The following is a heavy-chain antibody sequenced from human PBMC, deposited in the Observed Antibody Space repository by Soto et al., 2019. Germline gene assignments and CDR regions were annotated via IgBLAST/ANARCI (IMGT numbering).Heavy chain of an antibody. J-gene: IGHJ6*02. CDR1: GGSSSGYY. CDR3: ARGPAGFWSGYYYYYGMDV. Sequence: PSETLSLTCAVYGGSSSGYYWSWIRQPPGKGLEWIGEINHSGSTNYNPSLKSRVTISVDTSKNQFSLKLSSVTAADTAVYYCARGPAGFWSGYYYYYGMDVWGQGTTVTVSS. CDR2: INHSGST. D-gene: IGHD3-3*01. V-gene: IGHV4-34*01.